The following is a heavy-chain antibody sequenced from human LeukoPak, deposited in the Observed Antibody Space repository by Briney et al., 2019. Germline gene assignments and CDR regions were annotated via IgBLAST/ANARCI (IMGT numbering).Heavy chain of an antibody. V-gene: IGHV3-73*01. CDR2: IRSKANSYAI. D-gene: IGHD2-15*01. CDR1: GFTFSGSA. Sequence: GGSLRLSCAASGFTFSGSAMHWVRQASGKGLEWVGRIRSKANSYAIAYAASVKGRFTISRDDSKNTAYLQMNSLKTEDTAVYYCTRLVAAEDLDYWGQGTLVTVSS. CDR3: TRLVAAEDLDY. J-gene: IGHJ4*02.